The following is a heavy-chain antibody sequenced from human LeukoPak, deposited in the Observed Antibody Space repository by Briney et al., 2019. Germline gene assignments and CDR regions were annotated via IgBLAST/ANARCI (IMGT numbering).Heavy chain of an antibody. CDR3: AKVRTNWNDADFDY. D-gene: IGHD1-20*01. CDR2: ISGSGGST. Sequence: PGGSLRLSCAASGFTFSSYAMSWVRQAPGKGLEWVSAISGSGGSTYYADSVKGRFTISRDNSKNTLYLQMTSLRAEDTAVYYCAKVRTNWNDADFDYWGQGTLVTVSS. CDR1: GFTFSSYA. J-gene: IGHJ4*02. V-gene: IGHV3-23*01.